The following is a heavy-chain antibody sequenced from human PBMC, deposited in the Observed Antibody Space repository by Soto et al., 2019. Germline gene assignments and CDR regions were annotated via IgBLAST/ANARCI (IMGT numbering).Heavy chain of an antibody. Sequence: QVQLVQSGAEVKKPGSSVKVSCKASGGTFSSYAISWVRQAPGQGLEWMGGIIPIFGTANYAQKFQGRVTITADESTRTAYMELSSLRSEDTAVYYCARGSLGATPRPYYYYGMDVWGQGTTVTVSS. CDR2: IIPIFGTA. CDR3: ARGSLGATPRPYYYYGMDV. J-gene: IGHJ6*02. CDR1: GGTFSSYA. V-gene: IGHV1-69*01. D-gene: IGHD1-26*01.